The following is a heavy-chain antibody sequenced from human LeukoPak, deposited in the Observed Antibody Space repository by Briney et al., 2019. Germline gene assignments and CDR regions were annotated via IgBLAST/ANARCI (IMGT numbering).Heavy chain of an antibody. V-gene: IGHV1-2*02. CDR1: GGTFSSYA. CDR3: ARAHDSLGWGIDY. CDR2: INPNSGGT. D-gene: IGHD3-22*01. Sequence: ASVKVSCKASGGTFSSYAISWVRQAPGQGLEWMGWINPNSGGTNYAQKFQGRVTMTRDTSISTAYMELSRLRSDDTAVYYCARAHDSLGWGIDYWGQGTLVTVSS. J-gene: IGHJ4*02.